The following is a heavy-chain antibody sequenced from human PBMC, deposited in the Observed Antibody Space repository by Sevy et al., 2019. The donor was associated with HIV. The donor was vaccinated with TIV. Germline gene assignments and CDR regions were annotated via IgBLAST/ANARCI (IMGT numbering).Heavy chain of an antibody. CDR1: GFIFSTYT. CDR2: ISGSGGNT. CDR3: AKGDRTFYGLDV. V-gene: IGHV3-23*01. Sequence: GGSLRLSCAASGFIFSTYTMTWVRQAPGKGLEWVSGISGSGGNTYYADSLKGRFTILRDNSKNTVYLEMNSLGAEDTAVYYCAKGDRTFYGLDVWGQGTTVTVSS. D-gene: IGHD2-15*01. J-gene: IGHJ6*02.